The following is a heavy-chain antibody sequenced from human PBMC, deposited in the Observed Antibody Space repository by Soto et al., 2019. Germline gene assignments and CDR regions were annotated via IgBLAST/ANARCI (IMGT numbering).Heavy chain of an antibody. CDR3: ARGTGNPYYYYGMDV. Sequence: QVQLQESGPGLVKPSGTLSLTCAVSGGSISSSNWWSWVRQPPGKELEWIGEIYHSGSTNYNPSLKSRVTISVEKSKNEFYLKLSSVTAADTAVYYCARGTGNPYYYYGMDVWGQGTTVTVSS. V-gene: IGHV4-4*02. D-gene: IGHD7-27*01. CDR2: IYHSGST. J-gene: IGHJ6*02. CDR1: GGSISSSNW.